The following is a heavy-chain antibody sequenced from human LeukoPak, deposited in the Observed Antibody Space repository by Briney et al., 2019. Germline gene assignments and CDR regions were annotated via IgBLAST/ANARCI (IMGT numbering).Heavy chain of an antibody. D-gene: IGHD5-18*01. CDR2: IIPVLGIA. J-gene: IGHJ4*02. CDR3: ARDRGYGN. CDR1: GFTFSSYA. V-gene: IGHV1-69*04. Sequence: GGSLRLSCAASGFTFSSYAVSWVRQAPGQGLEWMGKIIPVLGIAKYAQKFQGRLTITADKSTSTAYMELSSLRSADTAVYYCARDRGYGNWGQGTLVTVSS.